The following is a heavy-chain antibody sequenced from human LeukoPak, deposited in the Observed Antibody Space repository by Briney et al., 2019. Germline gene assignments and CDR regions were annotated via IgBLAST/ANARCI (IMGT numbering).Heavy chain of an antibody. J-gene: IGHJ4*02. D-gene: IGHD7-27*01. CDR1: GDSVSTNSAA. CDR2: TYYRSKWYN. Sequence: SQTLSLTCDISGDSVSTNSAAWNWIRQSPSRGLEWLGRTYYRSKWYNEYAVSVRSRITIDADTSKNQFSVHLNSVTPEDTAVYYCARELWGFDYWGQGTLVTVSS. V-gene: IGHV6-1*01. CDR3: ARELWGFDY.